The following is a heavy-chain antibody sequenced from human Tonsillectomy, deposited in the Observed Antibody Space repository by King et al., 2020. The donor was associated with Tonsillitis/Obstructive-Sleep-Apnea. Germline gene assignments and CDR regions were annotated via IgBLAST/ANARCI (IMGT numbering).Heavy chain of an antibody. J-gene: IGHJ3*02. V-gene: IGHV1-3*01. CDR2: FNAGNGNK. CDR1: GYTFTSYA. CDR3: ARDVMRGAFDI. D-gene: IGHD2/OR15-2a*01. Sequence: QLVQSGAEVKKPGASVNVFCKASGYTFTSYAILWFVQASGQRLECRGWFNAGNGNKKYSQKVQGRVTITRDTSASTAYMELGSLRSEDTAVYYCARDVMRGAFDIWGQGTMVTVSS.